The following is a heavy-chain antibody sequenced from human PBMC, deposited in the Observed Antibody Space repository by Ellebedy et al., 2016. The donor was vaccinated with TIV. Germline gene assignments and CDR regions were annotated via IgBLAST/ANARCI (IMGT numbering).Heavy chain of an antibody. V-gene: IGHV3-21*01. CDR2: ISSSGDYQ. Sequence: GGSLRLSCAASGFTFSSYGMNWVRQAPGKGLEWVASISSSGDYQYYTESVKGRFTIARDNAKNSVSLQMNSLRAEDTAVYYCAREYQEFYFDNWGQGTLVIVSS. CDR1: GFTFSSYG. CDR3: AREYQEFYFDN. D-gene: IGHD2-2*01. J-gene: IGHJ4*02.